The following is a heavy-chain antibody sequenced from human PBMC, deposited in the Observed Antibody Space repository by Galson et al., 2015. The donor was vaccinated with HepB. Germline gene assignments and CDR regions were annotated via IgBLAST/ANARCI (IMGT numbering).Heavy chain of an antibody. Sequence: SLRLSCAASGFTFGDYAMSWVRQAPGKGLEWVGFIRSKAYGGTTEYAASVKGRFTISRDDSKSIAYLQMNSLKTEDTAVYYCTVDCSSTSCYTATGGVDYWGQGTLVTVSS. CDR3: TVDCSSTSCYTATGGVDY. CDR1: GFTFGDYA. D-gene: IGHD2-2*02. CDR2: IRSKAYGGTT. J-gene: IGHJ4*02. V-gene: IGHV3-49*04.